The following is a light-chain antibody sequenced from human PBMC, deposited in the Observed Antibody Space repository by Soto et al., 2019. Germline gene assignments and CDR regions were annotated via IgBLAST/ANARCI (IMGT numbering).Light chain of an antibody. CDR2: EVS. Sequence: QSVLTQPASVSGSPGQSITISCTGTSSVIGSYNFVSWYRHHPGKAPKLMIFEVSNRPLGVSNRFSGSKSGNTASLTISGLRAEDEADYYCSSYTGSNTAVFGTGSKVTVL. CDR3: SSYTGSNTAV. J-gene: IGLJ1*01. CDR1: SSVIGSYNF. V-gene: IGLV2-14*01.